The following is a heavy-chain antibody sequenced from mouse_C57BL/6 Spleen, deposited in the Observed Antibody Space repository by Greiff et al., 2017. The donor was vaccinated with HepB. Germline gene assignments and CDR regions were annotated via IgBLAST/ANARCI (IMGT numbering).Heavy chain of an antibody. CDR3: AMNYSPLFAMDY. J-gene: IGHJ4*01. V-gene: IGHV1-7*01. CDR2: INPSSGYT. CDR1: GYTFTSYW. Sequence: VQLQQSGAELAKPGASVKLSCKASGYTFTSYWMHWVKQRPGQGLEWIGCINPSSGYTKYNQKFKDKAKLTADKSSSTAYMQLSSLTYEDSAVYYCAMNYSPLFAMDYWGQGTSVTVSS. D-gene: IGHD2-12*01.